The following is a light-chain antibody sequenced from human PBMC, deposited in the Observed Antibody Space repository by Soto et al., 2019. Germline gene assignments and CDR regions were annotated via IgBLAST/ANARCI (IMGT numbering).Light chain of an antibody. V-gene: IGKV1-39*01. J-gene: IGKJ2*01. CDR2: AAS. CDR3: QQSDSTPFT. Sequence: DIQMTQSPSSLSASLGDRVTLSCRASQSITTFITWYQQKPGKAPQLLIYAASSLPSGVPSRFSGSGSGTDFSLTISSLQPEDFAAYYCQQSDSTPFTFGQGTNLVI. CDR1: QSITTF.